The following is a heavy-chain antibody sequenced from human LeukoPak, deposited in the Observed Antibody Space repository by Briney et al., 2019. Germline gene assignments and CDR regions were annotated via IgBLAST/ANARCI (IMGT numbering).Heavy chain of an antibody. J-gene: IGHJ3*02. Sequence: SKTLSLTCTVSGGSFSSYYWSWIRQPAGKGLEWIGSIYTSGRTTYNPSLKSRVTMSVAASKNQFSLKLSSVTAADTAVYYCASIVVVTAADPSDAFDIWGQGTMVTVSS. CDR2: IYTSGRT. V-gene: IGHV4-4*07. D-gene: IGHD2-21*02. CDR3: ASIVVVTAADPSDAFDI. CDR1: GGSFSSYY.